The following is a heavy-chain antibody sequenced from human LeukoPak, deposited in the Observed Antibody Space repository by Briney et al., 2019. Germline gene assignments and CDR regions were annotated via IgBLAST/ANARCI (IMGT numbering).Heavy chain of an antibody. Sequence: PGGSLRLSCKGSGYSFTSYWIGWVRHVPGKGLEYKGIIYPGDSDTRYSPSFQGQVTISADKSISTAYLQWSSLKASDTAMYYCATLVGYGSFFDYWGQGTLVTVSS. V-gene: IGHV5-51*01. CDR3: ATLVGYGSFFDY. J-gene: IGHJ4*02. CDR1: GYSFTSYW. CDR2: IYPGDSDT. D-gene: IGHD3-10*01.